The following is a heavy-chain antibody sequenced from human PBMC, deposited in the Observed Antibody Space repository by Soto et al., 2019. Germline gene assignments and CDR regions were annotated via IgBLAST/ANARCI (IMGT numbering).Heavy chain of an antibody. CDR2: IYYSGNT. D-gene: IGHD3-10*01. V-gene: IGHV4-30-4*01. CDR3: ARYSVTLVRGVIRFDS. Sequence: SETLSLTCSVSGGSISSGYYYWSWIRQPPGKGLEWIGNIYYSGNTYYNPSLKSRLIISIDTSKNQFSLKVGSVTAAGTAVYYCARYSVTLVRGVIRFDSWGQGTLVTVSS. CDR1: GGSISSGYYY. J-gene: IGHJ4*02.